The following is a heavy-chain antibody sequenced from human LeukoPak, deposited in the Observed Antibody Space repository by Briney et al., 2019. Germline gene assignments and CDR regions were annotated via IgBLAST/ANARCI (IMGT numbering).Heavy chain of an antibody. CDR1: GGSISSYY. CDR2: IYYSGST. D-gene: IGHD6-19*01. V-gene: IGHV4-39*07. CDR3: ARGFWVAGPRGWFDP. J-gene: IGHJ5*02. Sequence: SGTLSLTCTVSGGSISSYYWGWIRQPPGKGLEWIGSIYYSGSTYYNPSLKSRVTISVDTPKNQFSLKLSSVTAGDTAVYYCARGFWVAGPRGWFDPWGQGTLVTVSS.